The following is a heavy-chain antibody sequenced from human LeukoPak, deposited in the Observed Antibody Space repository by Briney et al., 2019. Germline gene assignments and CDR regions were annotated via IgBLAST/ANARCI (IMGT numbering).Heavy chain of an antibody. D-gene: IGHD1-26*01. V-gene: IGHV4-39*01. CDR1: GGSISSGSYY. J-gene: IGHJ4*02. Sequence: SETLSLTCTVSGGSISSGSYYWGWIRQPPGKGLEWIGSIYYSGSTYYNPSLKSRVTISVDTSKNQFSLKLSSVTAADTAVYYCARLVGATECWSQGTLVTVSS. CDR2: IYYSGST. CDR3: ARLVGATEC.